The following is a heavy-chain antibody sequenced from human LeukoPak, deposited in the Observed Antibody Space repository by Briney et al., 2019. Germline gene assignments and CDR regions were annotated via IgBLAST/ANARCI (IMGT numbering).Heavy chain of an antibody. V-gene: IGHV3-21*01. Sequence: GGSLRLSCAASGFTFSSYSMNWVRQAPGKGLEWVSSISSSSSYIYYADSVKGRFTISRDNAKNSLYLQMNSLRAEDTAVYYCARELSDYDFCSGSSYYFDYWGQGTLVTVSS. CDR1: GFTFSSYS. J-gene: IGHJ4*02. CDR2: ISSSSSYI. D-gene: IGHD3-3*01. CDR3: ARELSDYDFCSGSSYYFDY.